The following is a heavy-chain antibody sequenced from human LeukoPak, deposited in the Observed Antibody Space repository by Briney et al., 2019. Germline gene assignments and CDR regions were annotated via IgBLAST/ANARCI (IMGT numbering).Heavy chain of an antibody. CDR3: AKDVLLWFGEGNYFDY. J-gene: IGHJ4*02. CDR2: ISGSGGST. Sequence: GGSLRLSCAASGFTFSSYAMSWVRQAPGKGLEGVSAISGSGGSTYYADSVKGRFTISRDNSKHTLYLQMNSLRAEDTAVYYCAKDVLLWFGEGNYFDYWGQGTLVTVSS. CDR1: GFTFSSYA. V-gene: IGHV3-23*01. D-gene: IGHD3-10*01.